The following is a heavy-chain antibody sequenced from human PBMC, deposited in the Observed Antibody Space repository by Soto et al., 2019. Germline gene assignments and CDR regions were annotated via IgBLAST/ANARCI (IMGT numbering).Heavy chain of an antibody. CDR2: ISSSSTI. J-gene: IGHJ5*02. CDR1: GFTFSTDS. CDR3: ARYPFYDSSGYCFDP. Sequence: GGALRLSCAASGFTFSTDSMNWVRQVPGKGLEWVSNISSSSTIYYADSVKGRFTISRDNAKNSLYLQMNSLRDEDTAVYYCARYPFYDSSGYCFDPWGQRTLVTVSS. D-gene: IGHD3-22*01. V-gene: IGHV3-48*02.